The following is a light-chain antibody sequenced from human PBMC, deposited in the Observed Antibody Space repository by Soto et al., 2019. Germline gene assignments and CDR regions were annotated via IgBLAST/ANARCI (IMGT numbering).Light chain of an antibody. CDR1: SSDVGAYNY. CDR2: DVS. J-gene: IGLJ2*01. CDR3: SSYASSSTVI. Sequence: QSALTQPASVSGSPGQSITISCTGTSSDVGAYNYVSWYQQHPVKAPKLMIYDVSSRPSGISNRFSGSKSGNTASLTISGVQAEDEADYCCSSYASSSTVIFGGGTKLTVL. V-gene: IGLV2-14*01.